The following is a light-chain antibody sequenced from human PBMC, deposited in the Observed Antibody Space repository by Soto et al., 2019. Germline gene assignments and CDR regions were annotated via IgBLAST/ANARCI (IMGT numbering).Light chain of an antibody. CDR2: WAS. CDR3: QQYYGTPIT. J-gene: IGKJ5*01. Sequence: DIVMTQSPDSLAVSLGERATINCKSSQSVLYSSKDKNYLAWYQQKPGQPPKLLIYWASTRESGVPDRFSGSGSGTDFTLTISSLQAEDVAVYYCQQYYGTPITFGQGTRLEIK. CDR1: QSVLYSSKDKNY. V-gene: IGKV4-1*01.